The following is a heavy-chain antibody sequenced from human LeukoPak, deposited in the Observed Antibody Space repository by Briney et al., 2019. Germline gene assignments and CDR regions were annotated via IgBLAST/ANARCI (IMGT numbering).Heavy chain of an antibody. CDR2: IYYSGST. CDR1: GVSISSSSYY. CDR3: ARAEDGYTDY. V-gene: IGHV4-39*07. D-gene: IGHD5-24*01. Sequence: SETLSLTCTVSGVSISSSSYYWGWIRQPPGKGVEWIGSIYYSGSTYYNPSLKSRATISVDTSKNQFSLKLSSVTAADTAVYYCARAEDGYTDYWGQGTPLTVSS. J-gene: IGHJ4*02.